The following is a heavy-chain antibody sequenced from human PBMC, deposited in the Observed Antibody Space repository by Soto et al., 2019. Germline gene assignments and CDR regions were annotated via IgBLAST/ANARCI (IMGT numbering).Heavy chain of an antibody. CDR2: VYHSGST. CDR3: TSSYSTSSSPDY. D-gene: IGHD6-6*01. Sequence: PSETLSLTCIVSGGSMRNYYWNWIPQPPGRGLEWIGYVYHSGSTNYDPSLKSRVSMSVDVSRNHFSLTLHSVTAADTAVYFCTSSYSTSSSPDYWGQGTLVTVSS. CDR1: GGSMRNYY. V-gene: IGHV4-59*01. J-gene: IGHJ4*02.